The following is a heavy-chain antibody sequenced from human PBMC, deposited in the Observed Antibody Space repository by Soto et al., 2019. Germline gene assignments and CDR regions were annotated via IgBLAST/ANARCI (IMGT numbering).Heavy chain of an antibody. V-gene: IGHV3-23*01. CDR3: ATVHNTSRSFDY. CDR2: TGISGRTT. D-gene: IGHD1-20*01. J-gene: IGHJ4*02. Sequence: EVQLLESGGGLVQPGGSLRLSCAASGFSLTTYAMSWVREAPGKGVEGVSTTGISGRTTYYADSVKGRFPVSRDDSKNTLELQMSSLRAEDTAVYYCATVHNTSRSFDYWGQGTLVTVSS. CDR1: GFSLTTYA.